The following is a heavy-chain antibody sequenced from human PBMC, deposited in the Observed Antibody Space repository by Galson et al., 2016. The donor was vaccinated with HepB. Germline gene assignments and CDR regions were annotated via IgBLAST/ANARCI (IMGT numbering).Heavy chain of an antibody. CDR1: GFTFTSSA. CDR2: IVVDSGST. J-gene: IGHJ3*02. V-gene: IGHV1-58*01. D-gene: IGHD3-22*01. CDR3: TPDSSGYYGFDM. Sequence: SVKVSCKASGFTFTSSAVQWVRQARGQRLEWIGWIVVDSGSTDFAQMFQERVTITRDMSTSTAYMELSSLRSEDTAVYYVTPDSSGYYGFDMWGPGTMVTVSS.